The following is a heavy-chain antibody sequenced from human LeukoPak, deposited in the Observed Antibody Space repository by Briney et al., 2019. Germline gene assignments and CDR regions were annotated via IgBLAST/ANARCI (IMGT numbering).Heavy chain of an antibody. J-gene: IGHJ4*02. CDR1: GFPFSSYP. V-gene: IGHV3-23*01. Sequence: GGSLRLSCAGSGFPFSSYPISWVRQPPGKGLEWVSAITASGDSTYSADSVKGRFTISRDNSRNTLFLEMSSLRAEDTAVYYCAKDLNAEAPPSWFDYWGRGDLVTVSS. CDR3: AKDLNAEAPPSWFDY. CDR2: ITASGDST.